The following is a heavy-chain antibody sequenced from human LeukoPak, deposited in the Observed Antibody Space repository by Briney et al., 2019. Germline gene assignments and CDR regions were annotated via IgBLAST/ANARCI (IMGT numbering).Heavy chain of an antibody. CDR3: ARASVVRGNYYYYYMDV. CDR1: GYIFTSYY. CDR2: INPSGGST. V-gene: IGHV1-46*01. J-gene: IGHJ6*03. D-gene: IGHD3-10*01. Sequence: ASVKVSCKTSGYIFTSYYIHWVRQAPGQGPEWMGIINPSGGSTNYAQKFQGRVTMTRDTSTSTVYMELSSLRSEDTALYYCARASVVRGNYYYYYMDVWGKGTTVTISS.